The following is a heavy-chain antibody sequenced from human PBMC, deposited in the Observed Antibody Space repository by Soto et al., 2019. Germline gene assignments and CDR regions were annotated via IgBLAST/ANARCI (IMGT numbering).Heavy chain of an antibody. Sequence: ASVKVSCKASGYTFTSYDINWVRQATGQGLEWMGWMNPNSGNTGYAQKFQGRVTMTRNTSISTAYMELSSLRSEDTAVYYCARGRTPIAYDILAGYYRGLDIWGQGPIVTVSS. CDR2: MNPNSGNT. CDR3: ARGRTPIAYDILAGYYRGLDI. J-gene: IGHJ3*02. V-gene: IGHV1-8*01. CDR1: GYTFTSYD. D-gene: IGHD3-9*01.